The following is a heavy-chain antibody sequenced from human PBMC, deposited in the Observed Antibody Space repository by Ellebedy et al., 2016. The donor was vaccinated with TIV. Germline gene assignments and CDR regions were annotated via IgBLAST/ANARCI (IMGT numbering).Heavy chain of an antibody. D-gene: IGHD4-23*01. CDR1: GFTFSSYA. V-gene: IGHV3-23*01. CDR2: ISDSGGNT. J-gene: IGHJ3*01. CDR3: ARDPVGVGPAFDV. Sequence: GESLKISCVASGFTFSSYAMCWVRQAPGKGLEWVSTISDSGGNTYFPDSVKGRFTISRENSKDTLFLQMNSLRAEDTAIYFCARDPVGVGPAFDVWGQGTMVTVSS.